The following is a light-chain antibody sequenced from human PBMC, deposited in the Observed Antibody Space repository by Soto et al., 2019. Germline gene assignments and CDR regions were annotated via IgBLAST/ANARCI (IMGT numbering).Light chain of an antibody. CDR2: DAS. V-gene: IGKV3-11*01. J-gene: IGKJ1*01. CDR1: QSVSSY. CDR3: QQRSSWPRT. Sequence: EIVLTQSPATLSLSPGERATLSCRASQSVSSYLAWYQQKPGQVPRLVIYDASNRATGIPGRFSGSGSGTDFTLTISSLEPKDFGVYYCQQRSSWPRTFGQGTKVEIK.